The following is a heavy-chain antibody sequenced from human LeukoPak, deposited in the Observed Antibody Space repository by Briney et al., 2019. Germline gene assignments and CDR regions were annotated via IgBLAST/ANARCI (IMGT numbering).Heavy chain of an antibody. Sequence: GGSLRLSCAASGFTFSNSWMSWVRQAPGKGLEWVATIKPDGSAQYYVDSVKGRFTISRDNAKNSLFLQINSLRAEDTAVYYCARAGHMSPFYYYYYMDVWGKGTTVTVSS. D-gene: IGHD1-1*01. V-gene: IGHV3-7*01. CDR1: GFTFSNSW. J-gene: IGHJ6*03. CDR3: ARAGHMSPFYYYYYMDV. CDR2: IKPDGSAQ.